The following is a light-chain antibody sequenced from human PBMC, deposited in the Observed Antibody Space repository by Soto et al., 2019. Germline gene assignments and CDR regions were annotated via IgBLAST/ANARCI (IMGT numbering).Light chain of an antibody. CDR3: QQYNNWPPLT. CDR2: GAY. Sequence: EIVMTQSPATLSVSPGERATLSCRASQSVSSNLAWYQQKPGQAPRLLIYGAYTRATGIPARFSGSGPGTEFTLSISSLQSEDFAVYYCQQYNNWPPLTFGGGTKVDIK. CDR1: QSVSSN. V-gene: IGKV3-15*01. J-gene: IGKJ4*01.